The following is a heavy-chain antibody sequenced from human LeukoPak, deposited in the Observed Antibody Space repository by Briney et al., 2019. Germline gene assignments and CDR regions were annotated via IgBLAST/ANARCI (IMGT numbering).Heavy chain of an antibody. CDR3: ARNHYGHPLDY. CDR2: IYYSGNT. CDR1: GCTISSYV. V-gene: IGHV4-59*01. Sequence: SGSLTLTCEASGCTISSYVRSWVRQAPGKGLEWIGYIYYSGNTHSNPSLKSRFTISIDTSKNPFSLKLTSVTAADTAVYYCARNHYGHPLDYWGQGTLVTVSS. D-gene: IGHD4-17*01. J-gene: IGHJ4*02.